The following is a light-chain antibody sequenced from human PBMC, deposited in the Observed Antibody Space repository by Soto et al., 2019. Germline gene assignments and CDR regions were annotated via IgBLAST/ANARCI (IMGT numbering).Light chain of an antibody. CDR2: GNS. V-gene: IGLV1-40*01. J-gene: IGLJ2*01. Sequence: QSVLTQPPSVSGAPGQRVTISCTGSSSNFGAGYDVHWYQQLPGTAPKLLIYGNSNRPSGVPDRFSGPKSGTSASLAITGLQAEDEADYYCQSYDSSLSVVFGGGTKLTVL. CDR1: SSNFGAGYD. CDR3: QSYDSSLSVV.